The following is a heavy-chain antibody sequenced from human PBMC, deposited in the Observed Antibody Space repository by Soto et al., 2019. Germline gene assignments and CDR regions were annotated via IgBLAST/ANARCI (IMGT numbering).Heavy chain of an antibody. V-gene: IGHV4-61*01. CDR1: GGSVSSASYY. CDR3: EMYDGDAFDI. D-gene: IGHD3-3*01. Sequence: SETLSLTCTVSGGSVSSASYYWSWIRQPPGKGLEWIGYIYYSGSTNYNPSLKSRVTISVDTSKNQFSLKLSSVTAADTAVYYCEMYDGDAFDIWGQGTMVT. J-gene: IGHJ3*02. CDR2: IYYSGST.